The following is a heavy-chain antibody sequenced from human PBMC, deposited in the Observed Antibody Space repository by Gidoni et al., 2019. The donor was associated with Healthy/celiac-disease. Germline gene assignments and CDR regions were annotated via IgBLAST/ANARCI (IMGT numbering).Heavy chain of an antibody. J-gene: IGHJ4*02. CDR3: ARDGPDYVDY. V-gene: IGHV3-33*01. CDR2: IWYDGSNK. Sequence: QVQLVESGGGVVQPGRSLRLSCAAAGFTFSSYGMHWVRQAPGKGLEWVAVIWYDGSNKYYADSVKGRFTISRDNSKNTLYLQMNSLRAEDTAVYYCARDGPDYVDYWGQGTLVTVSS. CDR1: GFTFSSYG.